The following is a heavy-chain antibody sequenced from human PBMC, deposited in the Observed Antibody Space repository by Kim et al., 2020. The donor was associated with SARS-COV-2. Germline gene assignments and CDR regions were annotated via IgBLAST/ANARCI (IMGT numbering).Heavy chain of an antibody. V-gene: IGHV4-59*01. D-gene: IGHD2-21*02. CDR1: GGSISSYY. CDR3: ARAEYCGGDCYCLDY. CDR2: IYYSGST. Sequence: SETLSLTCTVSGGSISSYYWSWIRQPPGKGLEWIGYIYYSGSTNYNPSLKSRVTISVDTSKNQFSLKLSSVTAADTAVYYCARAEYCGGDCYCLDYWGQG. J-gene: IGHJ4*02.